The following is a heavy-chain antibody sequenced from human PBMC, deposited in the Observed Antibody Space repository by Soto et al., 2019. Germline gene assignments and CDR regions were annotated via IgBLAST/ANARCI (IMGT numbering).Heavy chain of an antibody. Sequence: PSETLSLTCAVSGGSISNGGYSWSWIRQPPGKGLEWIGYIYHSGSTYYNPSLKSRVTISVDTSKNQFSLKLSSVTAADTAVYYCARVFGFGGMDVWGQGTTVTVSS. J-gene: IGHJ6*02. V-gene: IGHV4-30-2*01. CDR2: IYHSGST. CDR3: ARVFGFGGMDV. D-gene: IGHD3-10*01. CDR1: GGSISNGGYS.